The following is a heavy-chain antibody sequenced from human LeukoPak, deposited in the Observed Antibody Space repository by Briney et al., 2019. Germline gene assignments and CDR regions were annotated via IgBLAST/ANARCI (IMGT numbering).Heavy chain of an antibody. J-gene: IGHJ4*02. CDR3: AKDQQLQPFHY. V-gene: IGHV3-11*04. D-gene: IGHD2-2*01. CDR2: IRSSGTTT. CDR1: GFTVSSNY. Sequence: GGSLRLSCAASGFTVSSNYMSWVRQAPGRGLEWLSYIRSSGTTTYYADSVKGRFTISRDNAKNLLFLQMNSLRPEDTSVYYCAKDQQLQPFHYWGQGTLVTVSS.